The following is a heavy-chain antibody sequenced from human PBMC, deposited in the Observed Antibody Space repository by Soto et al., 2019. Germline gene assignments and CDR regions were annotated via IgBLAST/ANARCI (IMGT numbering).Heavy chain of an antibody. CDR3: ARSPRVGAFDI. Sequence: QVQLQQWGAGLLKPSETLSLTCAVYGGSFSGYYWSWIRQPPGKGLEWIGEINHRGSTNYNPSLKSRVTISVDTSKNQFSLKLSSVTAADTAVYYCARSPRVGAFDIWGQGTMVTVSS. J-gene: IGHJ3*02. CDR2: INHRGST. CDR1: GGSFSGYY. V-gene: IGHV4-34*01. D-gene: IGHD1-26*01.